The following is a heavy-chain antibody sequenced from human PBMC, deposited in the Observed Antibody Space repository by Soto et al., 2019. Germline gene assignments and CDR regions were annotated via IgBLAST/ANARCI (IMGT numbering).Heavy chain of an antibody. CDR1: GGSISSGDYY. D-gene: IGHD2-2*01. V-gene: IGHV4-30-4*01. CDR3: ARGPPEYCSSTSCYFRGWFDP. CDR2: IYYSGST. Sequence: PSETLSLTCTVSGGSISSGDYYWSWIRQPPGKGLEWIGYIYYSGSTNYNPSLKSRVTISVDTSKNQFSLKLSSVTAADTAVYYCARGPPEYCSSTSCYFRGWFDPWGQGTLVTVSS. J-gene: IGHJ5*02.